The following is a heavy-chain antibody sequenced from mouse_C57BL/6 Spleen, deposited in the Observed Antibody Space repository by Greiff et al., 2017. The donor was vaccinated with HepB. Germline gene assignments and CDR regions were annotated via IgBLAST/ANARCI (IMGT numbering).Heavy chain of an antibody. CDR2: IYPGDGDT. Sequence: VQLQQSGPELVKPGASVKISCKASGYAFSSSWMNWVKQRPGKGLEWIGRIYPGDGDTNYNGKFKGKATLTADKSSSTAYMQLSSLTSEDSAVYLCARRGQLRLDAMDYWGQGTSVTVSS. D-gene: IGHD3-2*02. V-gene: IGHV1-82*01. CDR3: ARRGQLRLDAMDY. J-gene: IGHJ4*01. CDR1: GYAFSSSW.